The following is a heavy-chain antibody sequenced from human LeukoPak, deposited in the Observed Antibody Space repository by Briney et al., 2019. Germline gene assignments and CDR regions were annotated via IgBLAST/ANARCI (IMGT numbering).Heavy chain of an antibody. J-gene: IGHJ5*02. CDR1: GGSISSYY. D-gene: IGHD4-17*01. V-gene: IGHV4-59*01. CDR3: ARDTVTTWGSWFDP. CDR2: IYYSGST. Sequence: SETPSLTCTVSGGSISSYYWSWIRQPPGKGLEWIGYIYYSGSTNYNPSLKGRVTISVDTSKNQFSLKLNSVTAADTAVYYCARDTVTTWGSWFDPWGQGTLVTVSS.